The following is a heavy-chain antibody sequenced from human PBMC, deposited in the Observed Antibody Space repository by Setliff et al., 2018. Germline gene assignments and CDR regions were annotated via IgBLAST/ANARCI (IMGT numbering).Heavy chain of an antibody. CDR1: GYSFTSYW. CDR3: ARVGQQLVYYYYGMDV. CDR2: IYPGDSDT. V-gene: IGHV5-51*01. D-gene: IGHD6-13*01. Sequence: GESLKISCKGSGYSFTSYWIGWVRQMPGKGLEWMGIIYPGDSDTRYSPSFQGQVTISADKSISTAYLQWSSLKASGTAMYYCARVGQQLVYYYYGMDVWGQGTTVTVSS. J-gene: IGHJ6*02.